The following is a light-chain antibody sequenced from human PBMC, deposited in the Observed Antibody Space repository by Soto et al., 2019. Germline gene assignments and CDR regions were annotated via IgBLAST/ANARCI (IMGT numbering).Light chain of an antibody. CDR2: LNSDGSH. CDR3: QTWGTGIVV. CDR1: SGHRTYA. V-gene: IGLV4-69*01. J-gene: IGLJ2*01. Sequence: QPVLTQSPSASASLGASVTLTCTLSSGHRTYAIAWLQQQPEKGPRYLMKLNSDGSHNRGDGIPDRFSGSSSGAERYLTISSLQSEDEADYYCQTWGTGIVVFGGGTKLTVL.